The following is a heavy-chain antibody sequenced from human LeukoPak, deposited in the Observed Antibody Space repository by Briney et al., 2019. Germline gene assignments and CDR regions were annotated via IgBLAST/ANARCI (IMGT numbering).Heavy chain of an antibody. J-gene: IGHJ4*02. Sequence: AGGSLRLSCAASGFIFSNYWMSWVRQPPGKGLEWIGSIYYSGSTYYNPSLKSRVTISVDTSKNQFSLKLSSVTAADTAVYYCARQETASFDYWGQGALVTVSS. V-gene: IGHV4-39*01. CDR1: GFIFSNYW. CDR3: ARQETASFDY. D-gene: IGHD5-18*01. CDR2: IYYSGST.